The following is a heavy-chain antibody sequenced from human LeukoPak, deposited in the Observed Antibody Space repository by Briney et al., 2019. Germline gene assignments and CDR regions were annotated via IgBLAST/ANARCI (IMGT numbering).Heavy chain of an antibody. CDR3: ASRYFDWLSGDAEYFQH. D-gene: IGHD3-9*01. CDR2: IYYSGST. CDR1: GGAVSGGSYY. Sequence: SETLSLTCTVSGGAVSGGSYYWSWIRQPPGEGLGWVGYIYYSGSTNYNPSLKSRVTISVDTSKNQFSLKLSSVTAADTAVYYCASRYFDWLSGDAEYFQHWGQGTLVTVAS. J-gene: IGHJ1*01. V-gene: IGHV4-61*01.